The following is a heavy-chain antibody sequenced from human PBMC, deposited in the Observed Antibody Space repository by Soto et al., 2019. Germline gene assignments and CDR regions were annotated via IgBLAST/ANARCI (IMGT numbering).Heavy chain of an antibody. CDR1: GFTFRDYA. V-gene: IGHV3-23*01. CDR2: ISGNGNSA. CDR3: GKERRGSGWSVCDF. J-gene: IGHJ4*02. D-gene: IGHD6-19*01. Sequence: VQLLESGGGLVQPGGSLRLSCAASGFTFRDYAMNWVRLSPGKGLEWVSDISGNGNSARYADSVKGRFTISRDNSKDTVYLQMNSLRVDDRAVYYCGKERRGSGWSVCDFWGQGSLVTVSS.